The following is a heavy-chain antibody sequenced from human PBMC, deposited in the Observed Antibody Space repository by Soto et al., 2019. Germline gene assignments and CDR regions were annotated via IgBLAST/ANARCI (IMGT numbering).Heavy chain of an antibody. CDR2: INAGNGNT. CDR3: AREYSGSGSGNYYYYYMDV. D-gene: IGHD3-10*01. V-gene: IGHV1-3*01. CDR1: GYTFTSYA. J-gene: IGHJ6*03. Sequence: ASVKVSCKASGYTFTSYAMHWVRQAPGQRLEWMGWINAGNGNTKYSQKFQGRVTITRDTSASTAYMELSSLRSEDTAVYYCAREYSGSGSGNYYYYYMDVWGKGTTVTVSS.